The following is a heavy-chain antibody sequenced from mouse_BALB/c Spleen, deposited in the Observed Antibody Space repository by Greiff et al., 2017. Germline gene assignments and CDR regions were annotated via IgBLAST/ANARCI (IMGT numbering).Heavy chain of an antibody. D-gene: IGHD2-14*01. CDR2: IYPGNGGT. CDR3: ARWDRYDGAMDY. V-gene: IGHV1-12*01. Sequence: QVQLQQSGAELVGSGASVKMSCKASGYTFTSYNMHWVKQTPGKGLEWIGYIYPGNGGTNYNQKFKGKATLTEDTSSSTAYIQISSLTSEDSAVYFCARWDRYDGAMDYWGQGTSVTVSS. J-gene: IGHJ4*01. CDR1: GYTFTSYN.